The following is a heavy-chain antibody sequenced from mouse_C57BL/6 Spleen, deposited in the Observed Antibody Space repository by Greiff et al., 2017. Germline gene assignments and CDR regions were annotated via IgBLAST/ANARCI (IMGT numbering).Heavy chain of an antibody. V-gene: IGHV1-59*01. J-gene: IGHJ4*01. CDR2: IDPSDSYT. D-gene: IGHD2-3*01. CDR3: ARDGSGTLYAMDY. Sequence: QVQLQQPGAELVRPGTSVKLSCKASGYTFTSYWMHWVKQRPGQGLEWIGVIDPSDSYTNYNQKFKGKATLTVDTASSTAYMQLSSLTSEDSAVYYCARDGSGTLYAMDYWGQGTSGTVSS. CDR1: GYTFTSYW.